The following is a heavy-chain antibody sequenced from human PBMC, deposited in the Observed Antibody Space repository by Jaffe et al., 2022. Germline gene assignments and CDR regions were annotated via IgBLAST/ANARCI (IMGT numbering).Heavy chain of an antibody. CDR3: ASFMYYGSGSYYSLDY. CDR2: IIPIFGTA. J-gene: IGHJ4*02. V-gene: IGHV1-69*05. D-gene: IGHD3-10*01. CDR1: GGTFSSYA. Sequence: QVQLVQSGAEVKKPGSSVKVSCKASGGTFSSYAISWVRQAPGQGLEWMGGIIPIFGTANYAQKFQGRVTITTDESTSTAYMELSSLRSEDTAVYYCASFMYYGSGSYYSLDYWGQGTLVTVSS.